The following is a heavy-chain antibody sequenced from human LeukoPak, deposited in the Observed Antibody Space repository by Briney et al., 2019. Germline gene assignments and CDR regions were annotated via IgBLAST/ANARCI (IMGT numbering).Heavy chain of an antibody. D-gene: IGHD2-15*01. Sequence: HPSETLSLTCTVSGVSISSGDYYWSWIRQPPGKGLEWIGYIYYSGSTYYNPSLKSRVTISIDRSKNQFSLKLSSVTAADTAVYYCAREGCSGGSCYFDYWGQGTLVTVSS. CDR3: AREGCSGGSCYFDY. J-gene: IGHJ4*02. V-gene: IGHV4-30-4*01. CDR1: GVSISSGDYY. CDR2: IYYSGST.